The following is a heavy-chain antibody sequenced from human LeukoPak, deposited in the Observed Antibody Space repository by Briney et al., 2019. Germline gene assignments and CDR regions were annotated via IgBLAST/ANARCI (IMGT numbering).Heavy chain of an antibody. J-gene: IGHJ4*02. CDR3: ARVPYYYGSGGSPGY. D-gene: IGHD3-10*01. Sequence: PGGSLRLSCAASGFTFSSYGMSWVRQAPGKGLEWVSAISGSGGSTYYADSVKGRFTISRDNSKNTLYLQMNSLRAEDTAVYYCARVPYYYGSGGSPGYWGQGTLVTVSS. CDR2: ISGSGGST. CDR1: GFTFSSYG. V-gene: IGHV3-23*01.